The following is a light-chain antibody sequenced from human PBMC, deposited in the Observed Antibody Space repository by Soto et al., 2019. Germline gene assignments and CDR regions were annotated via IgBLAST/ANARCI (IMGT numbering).Light chain of an antibody. CDR3: QQYRDSLGT. CDR2: GAS. Sequence: EIVLTQSPGTLSLSPGERATRYCRASQSVISTYLAWYQQKPGQAPRLLIYGASSRATGIPDRFSGSGSGTDFTLTISRLEPEDFAVYYCQQYRDSLGTFGHGTKVDI. J-gene: IGKJ1*01. CDR1: QSVISTY. V-gene: IGKV3-20*01.